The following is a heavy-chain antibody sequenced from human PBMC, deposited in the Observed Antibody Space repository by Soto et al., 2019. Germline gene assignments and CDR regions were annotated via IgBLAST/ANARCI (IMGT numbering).Heavy chain of an antibody. D-gene: IGHD6-19*01. CDR2: ISSNGGST. CDR3: ARQWLDSYYFDY. Sequence: EVQLVESGGGLVQPGGSLRLSCAASGFTFSSYAMHWVRQAPGKGLEYVSGISSNGGSTHYANSVKGRFTISRDNSKNTLYLQMGSLRAEDMAVYYCARQWLDSYYFDYWGQGHLVTVSS. V-gene: IGHV3-64*01. J-gene: IGHJ4*02. CDR1: GFTFSSYA.